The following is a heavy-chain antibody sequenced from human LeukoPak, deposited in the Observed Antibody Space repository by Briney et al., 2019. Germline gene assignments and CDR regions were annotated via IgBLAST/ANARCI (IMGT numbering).Heavy chain of an antibody. J-gene: IGHJ4*02. CDR2: ISYDGSNK. CDR1: GFTFSSYG. V-gene: IGHV3-30*19. D-gene: IGHD1-26*01. Sequence: PGGSLRLSCAASGFTFSSYGMHWVRQAPGKGLEWVAVISYDGSNKYYADSVKGRFTISRDNSKNTLYLQMNSLRAEDTAVYYCARDASQGAFFDYWGQGTLVTVSS. CDR3: ARDASQGAFFDY.